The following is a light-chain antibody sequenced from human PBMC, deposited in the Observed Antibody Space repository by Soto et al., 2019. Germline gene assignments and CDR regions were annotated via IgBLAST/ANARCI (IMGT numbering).Light chain of an antibody. CDR2: GAS. CDR3: XQYXSSPPYT. CDR1: QSVSSSY. V-gene: IGKV3-20*01. Sequence: EIVLTQSPGTLSLSPGERATLSCRASQSVSSSYLAWYQQKPGQAPRLLIYGASSRATGIPDRFSGSGSGTDFTLTISRLEPEDXAVYYCXQYXSSPPYTFGQGTKLEIK. J-gene: IGKJ2*01.